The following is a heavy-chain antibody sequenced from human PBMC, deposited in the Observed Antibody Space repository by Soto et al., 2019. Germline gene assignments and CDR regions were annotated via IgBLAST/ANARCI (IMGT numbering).Heavy chain of an antibody. Sequence: AETLSLTCAVSGYSITTCDYWGWVRRPPGKGLEWIGSVYHSGRPSYNPSLESRVTSSDDTSKNQFSLRLSSVTAADTAVYYCARGVNYYDSSGFYPRDYWGQGILVTVSS. CDR1: GYSITTCDY. D-gene: IGHD3-22*01. V-gene: IGHV4-38-2*01. CDR3: ARGVNYYDSSGFYPRDY. CDR2: VYHSGRP. J-gene: IGHJ4*02.